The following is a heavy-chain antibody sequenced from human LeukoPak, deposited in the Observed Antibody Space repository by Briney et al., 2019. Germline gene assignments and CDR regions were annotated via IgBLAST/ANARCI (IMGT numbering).Heavy chain of an antibody. Sequence: PGGSLRLSCAASGFTFSTYLMHWVRQAPGKGLVWVSRINSDGSSTTYADSVKGRFTISRDNAKNTLSLQMNSLRAEDTAVYYCARAHSSGWYNDYYYYMDVWGKGTTVTVSS. CDR3: ARAHSSGWYNDYYYYMDV. V-gene: IGHV3-74*01. CDR2: INSDGSST. J-gene: IGHJ6*03. CDR1: GFTFSTYL. D-gene: IGHD6-19*01.